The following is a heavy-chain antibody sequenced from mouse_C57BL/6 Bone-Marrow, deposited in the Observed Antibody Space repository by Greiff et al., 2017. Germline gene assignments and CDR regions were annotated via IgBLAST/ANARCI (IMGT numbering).Heavy chain of an antibody. V-gene: IGHV1-81*01. CDR1: GYTFTSYG. CDR3: AILFDYYGSSYPDY. Sequence: VQLQESGAELARPGASVKLSCKASGYTFTSYGISWVKQRTGQGLEWIGEIYPRSGNTYYNEKFKGKATLTADKSSSTAYMELRSLTSEDSAVYYCAILFDYYGSSYPDYWGQGTTLTVSS. D-gene: IGHD1-1*01. CDR2: IYPRSGNT. J-gene: IGHJ2*01.